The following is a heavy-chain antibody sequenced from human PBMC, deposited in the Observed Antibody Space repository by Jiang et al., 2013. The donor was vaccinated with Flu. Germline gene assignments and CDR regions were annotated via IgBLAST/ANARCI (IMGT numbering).Heavy chain of an antibody. CDR3: ARRSSGGVTGDPIDY. CDR2: INDSGST. Sequence: LLKPSETLSLTCAVYGGSFNGYYWSWIRQPPGKGLEWIGEINDSGSTNYNPSLKSRVTASVDTSRNHFSLNVSSVTAADTAVYYCARRSSGGVTGDPIDYWGQGTLVTVSS. V-gene: IGHV4-34*01. CDR1: GGSFNGYY. J-gene: IGHJ4*02. D-gene: IGHD3-9*01.